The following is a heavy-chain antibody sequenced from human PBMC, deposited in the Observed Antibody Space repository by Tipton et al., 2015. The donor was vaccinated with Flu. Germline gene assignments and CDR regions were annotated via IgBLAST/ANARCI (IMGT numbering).Heavy chain of an antibody. Sequence: TLSLTCIVPGYSISSGYYWGWIRQPPGKGLEWIGSIYHTGSTYYNPSLKSRVTISVDTSKNQFSLKLSSVTAADTAVYYCARGIYISSSWYVGRGDPNKNGYWRQGSGVPVSS. CDR3: ARGIYISSSWYVGRGDPNKNGY. CDR1: GYSISSGYY. V-gene: IGHV4-38-2*02. D-gene: IGHD6-13*01. J-gene: IGHJ4*02. CDR2: IYHTGST.